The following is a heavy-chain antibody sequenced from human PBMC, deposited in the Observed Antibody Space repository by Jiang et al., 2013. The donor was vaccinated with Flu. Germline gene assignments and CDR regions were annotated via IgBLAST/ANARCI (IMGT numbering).Heavy chain of an antibody. V-gene: IGHV1-46*01. CDR1: GYTFTSYY. CDR3: ARGGYGDYMAGGIDY. D-gene: IGHD4-17*01. J-gene: IGHJ4*02. Sequence: GAEVKKPGASVKVSCKASGYTFTSYYLHWVRQAPGQGLEWMGVIIPNGGITSYAQKFQGRVTMTRDTSTSTVYMELSSLRSEDTAVYYCARGGYGDYMAGGIDYWGQGTLVTVSS. CDR2: IIPNGGIT.